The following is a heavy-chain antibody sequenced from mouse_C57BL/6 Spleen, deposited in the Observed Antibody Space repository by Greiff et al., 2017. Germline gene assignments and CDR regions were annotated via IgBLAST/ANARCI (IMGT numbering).Heavy chain of an antibody. CDR1: GFTFSDYG. D-gene: IGHD2-10*01. CDR2: ISSGSSTI. V-gene: IGHV5-17*01. CDR3: ARAYYGNYDALDY. J-gene: IGHJ4*01. Sequence: DVQLVESGAGLVKPGGSLKLSCAASGFTFSDYGMHWVRQAPEQGLEWVAYISSGSSTINYAGKVKGRFTIARDNANNTLFLQMTSLRSEDTAMYYSARAYYGNYDALDYWGQGTSVTVSS.